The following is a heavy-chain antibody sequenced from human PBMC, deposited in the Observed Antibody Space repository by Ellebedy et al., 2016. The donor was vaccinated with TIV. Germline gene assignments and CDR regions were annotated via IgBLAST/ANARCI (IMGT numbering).Heavy chain of an antibody. CDR1: GDSVSSGSHY. V-gene: IGHV4-61*01. Sequence: SETLSLXXTVSGDSVSSGSHYWTWIRQPPGKGLEWIGYFYYSGSTKYNPSLKSRLIMSLDRSKNQFSLRLTSLTAADTAVYFCTNGRNADAFDIWGQGTKVTVSS. D-gene: IGHD3/OR15-3a*01. CDR2: FYYSGST. CDR3: TNGRNADAFDI. J-gene: IGHJ3*02.